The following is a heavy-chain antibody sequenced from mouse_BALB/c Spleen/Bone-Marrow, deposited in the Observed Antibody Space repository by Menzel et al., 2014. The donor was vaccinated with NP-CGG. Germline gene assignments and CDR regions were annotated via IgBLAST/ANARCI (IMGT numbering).Heavy chain of an antibody. CDR1: GFNIKDTY. CDR3: ANYYYGSGLFAY. D-gene: IGHD1-1*01. V-gene: IGHV14-3*02. CDR2: IDPANGNT. Sequence: EVQLQQSGAELVKPGASVKLSCTASGFNIKDTYMHWVKRRPEQGLEWIGRIDPANGNTKYDPKFQGKATITADTSSDTAYLQLSSLTSEDTAVYYCANYYYGSGLFAYWGQGTLVTVSA. J-gene: IGHJ3*01.